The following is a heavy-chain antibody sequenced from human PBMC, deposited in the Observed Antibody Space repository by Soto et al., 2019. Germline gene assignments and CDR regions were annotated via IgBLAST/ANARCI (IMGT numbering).Heavy chain of an antibody. J-gene: IGHJ6*02. V-gene: IGHV1-69*01. CDR1: GGTLSDYA. D-gene: IGHD6-19*01. CDR2: IMPTVDSA. Sequence: QVQLVQSGAEVKNPGSSVKVSCKASGGTLSDYAVSWVRQARGQGLEWMGGIMPTVDSANYAQKSQGRLTMTAEESTSTANMELSSLTSDDTAMYYCAVAAVREILTEQSSGMAVWGQGTTVTVSS. CDR3: AVAAVREILTEQSSGMAV.